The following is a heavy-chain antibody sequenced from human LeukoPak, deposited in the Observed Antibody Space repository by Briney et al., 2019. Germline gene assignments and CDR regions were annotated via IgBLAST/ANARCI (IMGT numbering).Heavy chain of an antibody. CDR1: GGSISSGGYY. CDR2: IYYSGST. CDR3: ASHSGYDIDY. J-gene: IGHJ4*02. Sequence: SETLSLTCTVSGGSISSGGYYWSWIRQHSGKGLEWIGYIYYSGSTYYNPSLKSRVTISVDTSKNQFSLKLSSVTAADTAMYYCASHSGYDIDYWGQGTLVTVSS. V-gene: IGHV4-31*03. D-gene: IGHD5-12*01.